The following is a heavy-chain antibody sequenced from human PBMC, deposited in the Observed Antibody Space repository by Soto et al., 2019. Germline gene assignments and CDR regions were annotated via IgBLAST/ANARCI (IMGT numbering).Heavy chain of an antibody. D-gene: IGHD3-10*01. V-gene: IGHV4-30-4*01. Sequence: PSETLSLTCTVSCGSINSGDYYWSWIRQPPGKGLEWIGYVYYSGSTSYNPSLKSRVIMSLDTSKNEFSLRLSSVTAADTAAYYCARDQTSGASGHHWFDRWGQGTLVTVSS. CDR1: CGSINSGDYY. J-gene: IGHJ5*02. CDR3: ARDQTSGASGHHWFDR. CDR2: VYYSGST.